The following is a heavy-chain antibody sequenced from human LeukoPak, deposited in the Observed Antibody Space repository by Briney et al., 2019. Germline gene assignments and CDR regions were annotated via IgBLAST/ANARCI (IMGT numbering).Heavy chain of an antibody. V-gene: IGHV3-74*01. D-gene: IGHD2/OR15-2a*01. CDR1: GFTFSTYW. CDR3: ARVVLSGAYQIDL. Sequence: PGGSLRLSCAASGFTFSTYWMHWVRQAPGTGLVWVLRINGDGSTTTYADSVKGRFTISRDNAKSTLYLQVNSLRVEDAAVYYCARVVLSGAYQIDLWGQGTLVTVSS. J-gene: IGHJ5*02. CDR2: INGDGSTT.